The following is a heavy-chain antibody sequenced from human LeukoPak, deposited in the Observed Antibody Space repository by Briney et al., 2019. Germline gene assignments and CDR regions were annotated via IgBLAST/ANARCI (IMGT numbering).Heavy chain of an antibody. CDR2: IYYSGST. J-gene: IGHJ4*02. V-gene: IGHV4-59*01. Sequence: SETLSLTCTVSGGSISSYYWSWSRQPPGKGLEWIGNIYYSGSTNYNPSLKSRVTISVDTSKNQFSLKLSSVTAADTAVYYCARDFDYYDSSGYRLYYFDYWGQGTLVTVSS. CDR1: GGSISSYY. CDR3: ARDFDYYDSSGYRLYYFDY. D-gene: IGHD3-22*01.